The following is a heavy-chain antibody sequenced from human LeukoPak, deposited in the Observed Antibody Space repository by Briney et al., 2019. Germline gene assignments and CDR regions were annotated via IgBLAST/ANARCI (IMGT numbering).Heavy chain of an antibody. J-gene: IGHJ4*02. V-gene: IGHV3-23*01. D-gene: IGHD2-2*01. CDR1: GFTFSSYA. CDR2: ISGSGGST. CDR3: AKDLGDCSSTSCFFDY. Sequence: TGGSLRLSCAASGFTFSSYAMSWFRQAPGKGLEWVSAISGSGGSTYYADSVKGRFTISRDNSKNTLFLQMNSLRAEDTAIYYCAKDLGDCSSTSCFFDYWGQGTLVTVSS.